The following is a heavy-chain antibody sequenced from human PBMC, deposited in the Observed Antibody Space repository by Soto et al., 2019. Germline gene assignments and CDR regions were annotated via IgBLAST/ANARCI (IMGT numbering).Heavy chain of an antibody. V-gene: IGHV3-23*01. CDR2: ISGSGGST. Sequence: PGGSLRLSCAASGFTFSSYAMSWVRQAPGKGLEWVSSISGSGGSTYYADSVKGRFTISRDNSKNTLFLLMNSLRGEDTAIYYCAKDPQANWFDPWGQGTLVTVSS. CDR1: GFTFSSYA. CDR3: AKDPQANWFDP. J-gene: IGHJ5*02.